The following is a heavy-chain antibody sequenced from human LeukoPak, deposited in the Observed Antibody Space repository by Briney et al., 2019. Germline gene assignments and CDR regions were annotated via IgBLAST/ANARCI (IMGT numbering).Heavy chain of an antibody. D-gene: IGHD6-13*01. J-gene: IGHJ4*02. CDR3: ASDSSSWYRGYYFDY. Sequence: PGGSLRLSCAASGFTFSSYWMHWVRQAPGKGLVWVSRINSDGSSTSYADSVKGRFTIPRDNAKNTLYLQMNSLRAEDTAVYYCASDSSSWYRGYYFDYWGQGTLVTVSS. V-gene: IGHV3-74*01. CDR2: INSDGSST. CDR1: GFTFSSYW.